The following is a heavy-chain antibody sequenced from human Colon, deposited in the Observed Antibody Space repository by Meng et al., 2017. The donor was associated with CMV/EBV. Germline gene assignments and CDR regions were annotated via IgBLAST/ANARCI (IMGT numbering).Heavy chain of an antibody. CDR2: VLYDGSRK. V-gene: IGHV3-30*02. CDR1: GFTFSDYG. CDR3: VKDQCRG. Sequence: QVQLVGAGGGVVQPGGSLRLSCAASGFTFSDYGMHWLRQAPGKGLEWVAFVLYDGSRKYYGDSVKGRFSISRDNSKNTLYLQMNSLRADDTAVYYCVKDQCRGWGQGTLVTVSS. J-gene: IGHJ4*02. D-gene: IGHD3-10*01.